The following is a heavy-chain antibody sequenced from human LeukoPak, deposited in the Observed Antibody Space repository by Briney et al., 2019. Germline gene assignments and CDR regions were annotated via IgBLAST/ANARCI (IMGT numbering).Heavy chain of an antibody. CDR3: ARDPYYYYYGMDV. V-gene: IGHV1-69*13. Sequence: GASVKVSCKASGGTFISYAISWVRQAPGQGLEWMGGIIPIFGTANYAQKFQGRVTITADESTSTAYMELSSLRSEDTAVYYCARDPYYYYYGMDVWGQGTTVTVSS. CDR2: IIPIFGTA. CDR1: GGTFISYA. J-gene: IGHJ6*02.